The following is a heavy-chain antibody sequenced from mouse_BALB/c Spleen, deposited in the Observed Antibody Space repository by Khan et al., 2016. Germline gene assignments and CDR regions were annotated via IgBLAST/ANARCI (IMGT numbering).Heavy chain of an antibody. CDR2: INTYTGEP. CDR3: ARPDYGSSRGFAY. J-gene: IGHJ3*01. V-gene: IGHV9-3-1*01. CDR1: GYTFTNYG. D-gene: IGHD1-1*01. Sequence: QIQLVQSGPELKKPGETVRISCKASGYTFTNYGMNWVKQAPGKGLKWMGWINTYTGEPTYADDFKGRFAFSLETSASTAYLQINNLKNEDTATXCWARPDYGSSRGFAYWGQGALVTVSA.